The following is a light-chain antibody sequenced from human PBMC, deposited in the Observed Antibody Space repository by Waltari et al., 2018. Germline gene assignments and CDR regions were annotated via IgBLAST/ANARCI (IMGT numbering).Light chain of an antibody. J-gene: IGKJ1*01. CDR2: GAS. CDR3: QQYNEWPRT. CDR1: QRVDNA. Sequence: PAWEDVQRVDNALSGYQQKGGQAPRRLVYGASTRATGIPTRFSGSGSGTEFTLAISSLQSEDFGIYYCQQYNEWPRTFGQGTRVEI. V-gene: IGKV3-15*01.